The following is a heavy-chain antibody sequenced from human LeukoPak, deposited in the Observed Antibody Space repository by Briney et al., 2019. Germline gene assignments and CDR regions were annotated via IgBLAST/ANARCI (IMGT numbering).Heavy chain of an antibody. D-gene: IGHD1-26*01. CDR1: GGTFSSYA. CDR2: IIPIFGTA. Sequence: SVKVSCKASGGTFSSYAISWVRQAPGQGLEWMGGIIPIFGTANYAQKFQGRVTITADKSTSTAYMELSSLRSEDTAVYYCARSQYSGSYSNFDPWGQGTLVTVSS. CDR3: ARSQYSGSYSNFDP. J-gene: IGHJ5*02. V-gene: IGHV1-69*06.